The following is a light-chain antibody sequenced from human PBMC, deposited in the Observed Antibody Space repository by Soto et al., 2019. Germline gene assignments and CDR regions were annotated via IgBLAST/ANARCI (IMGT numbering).Light chain of an antibody. J-gene: IGLJ2*01. Sequence: QSALTQPASVSGSPGQSITISCTGTSSDVGRYNYVSWYQQYPGKAPKLMIYDVSNRPSGGSYRFSGSKSGNTASLTISGLQAEDEADYYCSSYTTSSTHVVFGGGTKLTVL. CDR1: SSDVGRYNY. V-gene: IGLV2-14*01. CDR2: DVS. CDR3: SSYTTSSTHVV.